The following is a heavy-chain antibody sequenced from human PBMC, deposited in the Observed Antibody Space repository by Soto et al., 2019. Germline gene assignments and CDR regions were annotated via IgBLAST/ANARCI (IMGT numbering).Heavy chain of an antibody. J-gene: IGHJ6*02. Sequence: ASVKVSCKASGFTFTSSAVQWVRQARGQRLEWIGWIVVGSGNTNYAQKFQERVTITRDMSTSTAYMELSSLRSEDTAVYYCAADLHSGSSWYDYYYGMDIWGQGTTVTVSS. CDR2: IVVGSGNT. CDR3: AADLHSGSSWYDYYYGMDI. CDR1: GFTFTSSA. V-gene: IGHV1-58*01. D-gene: IGHD6-13*01.